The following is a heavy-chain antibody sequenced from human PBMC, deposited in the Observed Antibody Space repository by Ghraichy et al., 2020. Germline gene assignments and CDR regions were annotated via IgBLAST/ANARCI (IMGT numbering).Heavy chain of an antibody. Sequence: ASVKVSCKASGYTFTSYGISWVRQAPGQGLEWMGWISAYNGNTNYAQKLQGRVTMTTDTSTSTAYMELRSLRSDDTAVYYCARDHSLDYGDRRNWFDPWGQGTLVTVSS. V-gene: IGHV1-18*04. CDR3: ARDHSLDYGDRRNWFDP. CDR1: GYTFTSYG. D-gene: IGHD4-17*01. J-gene: IGHJ5*02. CDR2: ISAYNGNT.